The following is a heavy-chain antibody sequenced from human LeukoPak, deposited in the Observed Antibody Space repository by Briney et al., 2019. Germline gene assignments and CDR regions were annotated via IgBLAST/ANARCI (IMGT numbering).Heavy chain of an antibody. CDR2: IIPILGIA. CDR1: GGTFSSYA. J-gene: IGHJ5*02. D-gene: IGHD1-14*01. CDR3: ARGQPTSWFDP. V-gene: IGHV1-69*04. Sequence: ASVKVSCKASGGTFSSYAISWVRQAPGQGLEWMGRIIPILGIANYAQKFQGRVTITADKSTSTAYMELSSLRSEDTAVYYCARGQPTSWFDPWGQGTLVTVSS.